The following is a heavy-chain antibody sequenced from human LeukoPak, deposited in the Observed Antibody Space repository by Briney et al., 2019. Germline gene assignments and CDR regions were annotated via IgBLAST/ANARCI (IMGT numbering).Heavy chain of an antibody. CDR3: ARSPVSGLGVDY. CDR1: GGTFSSYA. Sequence: SVKVSCKASGGTFSSYAISWVRQAAGQGLEWMGRISPIFGTANYAQKFQGRVTITTDESTSTAYMELSTPRSEDTAVYYCARSPVSGLGVDYWGQGTLVTVSS. J-gene: IGHJ4*02. CDR2: ISPIFGTA. D-gene: IGHD3-16*01. V-gene: IGHV1-69*05.